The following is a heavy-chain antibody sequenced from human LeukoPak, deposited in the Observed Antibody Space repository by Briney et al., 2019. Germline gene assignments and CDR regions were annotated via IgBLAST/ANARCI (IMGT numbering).Heavy chain of an antibody. D-gene: IGHD1-1*01. CDR3: AKDYGLTTGHSFDI. J-gene: IGHJ3*02. CDR2: IKTDGSEK. Sequence: GGSLRLSCEGSGFTFSNYWMGWVRQAPGKGLQWVANIKTDGSEKYYVDSVKGRFTISRDNAKNSLYLQMNSLRAEDTAVYYCAKDYGLTTGHSFDIWGQGTMVTVSS. CDR1: GFTFSNYW. V-gene: IGHV3-7*01.